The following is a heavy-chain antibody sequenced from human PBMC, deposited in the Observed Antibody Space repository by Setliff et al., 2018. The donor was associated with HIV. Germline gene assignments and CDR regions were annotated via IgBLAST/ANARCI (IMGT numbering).Heavy chain of an antibody. J-gene: IGHJ4*02. CDR1: GFIFTNYY. CDR2: ISPNSGGT. CDR3: ARGPYTWSYLDY. V-gene: IGHV1-2*06. D-gene: IGHD1-20*01. Sequence: ASVKVSCKASGFIFTNYYIHWVRQAPGQGLEWMGRISPNSGGTQFAQKFQGRVTMTRDPSISTAYMELSRLRSDDTAMYYCARGPYTWSYLDYGGQGTLVTVSS.